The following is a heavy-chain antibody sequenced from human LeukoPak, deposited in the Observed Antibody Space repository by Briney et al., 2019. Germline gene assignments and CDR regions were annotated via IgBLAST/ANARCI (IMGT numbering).Heavy chain of an antibody. D-gene: IGHD2-2*01. CDR1: GFTFSSYW. J-gene: IGHJ4*02. V-gene: IGHV3-74*01. Sequence: GGSLRLSCAASGFTFSSYWMHWVRQAPGKGLVWVSRINPDGSSTSYADSVKGRFTISRDNAKNTLYLQVSSLRAEDTAVYYCARQKYQLLNDYWGQGTLVTVSS. CDR3: ARQKYQLLNDY. CDR2: INPDGSST.